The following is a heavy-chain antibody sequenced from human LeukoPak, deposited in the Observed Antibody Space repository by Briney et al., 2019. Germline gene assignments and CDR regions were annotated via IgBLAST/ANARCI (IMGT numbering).Heavy chain of an antibody. CDR2: IDPSDSYT. CDR3: AKRWSRGYYGDTFDI. D-gene: IGHD1-26*01. Sequence: GESLRISCKVSGYSFTSYWISWVRQMPGKGPEWMGRIDPSDSYTNYRPSFQGHVTISADKSISTAYLQWSSLKASDTAVYYWAKRWSRGYYGDTFDIWGQGTMVTVFS. J-gene: IGHJ3*02. CDR1: GYSFTSYW. V-gene: IGHV5-10-1*01.